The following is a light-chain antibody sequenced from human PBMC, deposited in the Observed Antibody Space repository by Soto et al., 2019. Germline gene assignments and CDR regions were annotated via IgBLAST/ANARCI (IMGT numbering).Light chain of an antibody. CDR3: SSYTSSSTRV. V-gene: IGLV2-14*01. J-gene: IGLJ1*01. CDR1: SSDVGGYNY. CDR2: DVS. Sequence: QSVLTQPASVSGSPGQSTTIPRTGTSSDVGGYNYVSWYQQHPGKAPKLMIYDVSNRPSGVSNRFSGSKSGNTASLTISGLQAEDEADYYCSSYTSSSTRVFGTGTKVTVL.